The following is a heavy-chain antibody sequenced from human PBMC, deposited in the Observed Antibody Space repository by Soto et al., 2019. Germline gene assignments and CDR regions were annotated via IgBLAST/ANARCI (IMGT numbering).Heavy chain of an antibody. Sequence: ASVKVSCKASGYIFSSHCIYWVRQAPGQGLQWMGIINPGGGRTAYAQKFQGRVTLTRDMSTSKVYMELTSLTYDDTAVYYCAIDVSGPGATYVMDVWGQGTTVTVSS. D-gene: IGHD2-2*01. J-gene: IGHJ6*02. CDR2: INPGGGRT. CDR3: AIDVSGPGATYVMDV. V-gene: IGHV1-46*01. CDR1: GYIFSSHC.